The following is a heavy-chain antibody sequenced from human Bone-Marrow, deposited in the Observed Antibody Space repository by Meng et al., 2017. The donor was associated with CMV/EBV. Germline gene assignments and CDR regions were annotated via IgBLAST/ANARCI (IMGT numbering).Heavy chain of an antibody. Sequence: GESLKISCAASGFTFSSYTMTWLRQAPGEGLEWVSSISSDSRYIYYEDSVTGRFTISRVNARNSLYLQMNFLRAEDTAVYYCVRADPTKKSSAVSCLDCCGQGTLVTVSS. V-gene: IGHV3-21*01. CDR1: GFTFSSYT. CDR3: VRADPTKKSSAVSCLDC. D-gene: IGHD2-15*01. CDR2: ISSDSRYI. J-gene: IGHJ4*02.